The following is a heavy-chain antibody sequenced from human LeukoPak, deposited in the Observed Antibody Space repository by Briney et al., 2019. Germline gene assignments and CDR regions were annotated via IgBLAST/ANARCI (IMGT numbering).Heavy chain of an antibody. J-gene: IGHJ6*03. Sequence: GSSLRLSCAPSGFTFDDYAVHSVRQARGEGLEWGSGISWNSGSIGYPDSVKGRFTISRDNAKNSLYLQMNSLRAEDTALYYCAKGTPGYYYMDVWGKGTTVTVSS. V-gene: IGHV3-9*01. CDR2: ISWNSGSI. CDR3: AKGTPGYYYMDV. CDR1: GFTFDDYA.